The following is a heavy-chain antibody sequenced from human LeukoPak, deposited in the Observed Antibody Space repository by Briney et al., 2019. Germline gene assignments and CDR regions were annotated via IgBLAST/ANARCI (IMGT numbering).Heavy chain of an antibody. CDR1: GGTFSGYA. CDR2: IIPIFGTA. V-gene: IGHV1-69*13. D-gene: IGHD3-10*01. CDR3: ASVGSGSYPFDY. J-gene: IGHJ4*02. Sequence: SVKVSCKASGGTFSGYAISWVRQAPGQGLEWMGGIIPIFGTANYAQKFQGRITITADVSTSTAYMELSSLRSEDTAVYYCASVGSGSYPFDYWGQGTLVTVSS.